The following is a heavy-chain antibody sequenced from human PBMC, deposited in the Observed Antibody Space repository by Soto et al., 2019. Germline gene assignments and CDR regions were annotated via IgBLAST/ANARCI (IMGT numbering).Heavy chain of an antibody. D-gene: IGHD3-22*01. V-gene: IGHV3-23*01. J-gene: IGHJ1*01. CDR3: AKDREDYYDSSGYYLFAEYFQH. Sequence: GGSLRLSCAASGFTFSSYAMSWVRQAPGKGLEWVSAISGSGGSTYYADSVKGRFTISRDNSKNTLYLQMNSLRAEDTAVYYCAKDREDYYDSSGYYLFAEYFQHWGQGTLVTVSS. CDR1: GFTFSSYA. CDR2: ISGSGGST.